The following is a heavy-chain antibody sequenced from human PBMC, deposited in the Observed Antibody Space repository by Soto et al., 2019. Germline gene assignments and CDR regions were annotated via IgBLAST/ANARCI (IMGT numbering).Heavy chain of an antibody. V-gene: IGHV3-30*19. CDR3: ARWGTTGGLEL. CDR2: TSYDGSNK. D-gene: IGHD1-7*01. J-gene: IGHJ4*02. CDR1: GFTFRSYV. Sequence: QVQLVESGGGVVQPGTSLSLSCVGSGFTFRSYVIHWVRQAPGKGLEWVALTSYDGSNKYYDDSVKGRFTISRDNSRNTLDLQRDSLRLEDTALYNCARWGTTGGLELWGQATLVSVSP.